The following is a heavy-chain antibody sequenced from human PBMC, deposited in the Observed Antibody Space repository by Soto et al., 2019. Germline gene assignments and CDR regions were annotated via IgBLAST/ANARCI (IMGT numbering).Heavy chain of an antibody. J-gene: IGHJ5*02. Sequence: GGSLRLSCAASGFTFSSYSMNWVRQAPGKGLEWVSSISSSSSYIYYADSVKGRFTISRDNAKNSLYLQMNSLRAEDTAVYYCARRAYYYDSSGYYQGNWFDPWGQGTLVTVSS. CDR2: ISSSSSYI. CDR3: ARRAYYYDSSGYYQGNWFDP. CDR1: GFTFSSYS. V-gene: IGHV3-21*01. D-gene: IGHD3-22*01.